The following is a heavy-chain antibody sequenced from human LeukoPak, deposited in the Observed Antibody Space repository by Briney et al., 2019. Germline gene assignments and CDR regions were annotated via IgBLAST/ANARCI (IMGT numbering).Heavy chain of an antibody. D-gene: IGHD3-10*01. CDR1: GFSFSSFG. J-gene: IGHJ4*02. V-gene: IGHV3-30*18. CDR2: ISYDGSNQ. CDR3: AKDAYASGTYYFDY. Sequence: GGSLRLSCAASGFSFSSFGMHWVRQAPGKGLEWVAVISYDGSNQYYADSVKGRFTISRDESKNTLYLQMNSLRAEDTAIYFCAKDAYASGTYYFDYWGQGTLVTVSS.